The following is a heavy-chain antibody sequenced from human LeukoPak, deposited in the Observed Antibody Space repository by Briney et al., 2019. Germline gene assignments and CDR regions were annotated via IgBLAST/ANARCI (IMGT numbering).Heavy chain of an antibody. CDR3: ARDLSGSYLIWFDP. Sequence: PSETLSLTCAVSGGSISSSNWWSWVRQPPGKGLEWIGEIYHSGTANYNPSLKSRVTMSVDTSKNQFSLKLSSVTAADTAVYYCARDLSGSYLIWFDPWGQGTLVTVSS. D-gene: IGHD1-26*01. CDR1: GGSISSSNW. V-gene: IGHV4-4*02. J-gene: IGHJ5*02. CDR2: IYHSGTA.